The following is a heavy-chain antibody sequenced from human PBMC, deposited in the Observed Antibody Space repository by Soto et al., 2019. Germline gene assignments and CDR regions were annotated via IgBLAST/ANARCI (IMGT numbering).Heavy chain of an antibody. CDR2: IYYTGSI. Sequence: QLQLQESGPGLVKPSETLSLTCTVSGGSISSTNYYWAWIRQPPGKGLEWTGSIYYTGSIYYNPSLQSRFTISLDTYKNQFSLQLRSVTAADTAVYYCVRHGYQWELPSPFWFWGQGTLVTVSS. CDR3: VRHGYQWELPSPFWF. D-gene: IGHD3-10*01. V-gene: IGHV4-39*01. J-gene: IGHJ4*02. CDR1: GGSISSTNYY.